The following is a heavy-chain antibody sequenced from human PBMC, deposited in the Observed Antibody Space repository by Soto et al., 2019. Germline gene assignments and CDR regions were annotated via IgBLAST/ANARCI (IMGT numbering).Heavy chain of an antibody. V-gene: IGHV1-69*13. CDR1: GGTFSSYA. CDR3: ARVVVITGLDAFDI. Sequence: SVKVSCKASGGTFSSYAISWVRQAPGQGLEWMGGIIPIFGTANYAQKFQGRVTITADESTGTAYMELSSLRSDDTAVYYCARVVVITGLDAFDIWGQGTMVTVSS. CDR2: IIPIFGTA. J-gene: IGHJ3*02. D-gene: IGHD3-22*01.